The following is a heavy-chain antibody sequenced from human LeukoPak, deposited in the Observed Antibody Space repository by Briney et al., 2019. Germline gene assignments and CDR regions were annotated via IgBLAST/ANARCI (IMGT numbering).Heavy chain of an antibody. CDR1: GFTFSSYG. D-gene: IGHD3-10*01. CDR3: AKGPSLLWFGES. Sequence: GGSPRLSCAASGFTFSSYGMHWVRQAPGKGLEWVAFIRYDGSNKYYADSVKGRFTISRDNSKNTLYLQMNSLRAEDTAVYYCAKGPSLLWFGESWGQGTLVTVSS. CDR2: IRYDGSNK. V-gene: IGHV3-30*02. J-gene: IGHJ5*02.